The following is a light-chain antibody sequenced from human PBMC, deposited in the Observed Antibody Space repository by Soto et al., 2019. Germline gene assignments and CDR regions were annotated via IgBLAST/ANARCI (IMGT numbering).Light chain of an antibody. CDR3: GTWDNSLSVVV. Sequence: QSVLTQPPSVSGAPGQKVTISCSGSSSNFDNNYVYWYQQLPGTAPKLLIYDNNKRPSGIPDRFSGSQSGPSATLGITGLQTGDEADYYCGTWDNSLSVVVFGGGTKLTVL. CDR2: DNN. J-gene: IGLJ2*01. V-gene: IGLV1-51*01. CDR1: SSNFDNNY.